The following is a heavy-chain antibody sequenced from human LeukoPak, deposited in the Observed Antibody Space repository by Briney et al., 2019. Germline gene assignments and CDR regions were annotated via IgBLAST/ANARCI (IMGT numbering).Heavy chain of an antibody. Sequence: SETLSLTCAVYGGSFSGYYWSWIRQPPGKGLEWIGEINNSGSTNYNPSLKSRVTISVDTSKNQFSLKLSSVTAADTAVYYCARGLITMVRGVTKKGDYFDYWGQGTLVTVSS. J-gene: IGHJ4*02. D-gene: IGHD3-10*01. V-gene: IGHV4-34*01. CDR2: INNSGST. CDR1: GGSFSGYY. CDR3: ARGLITMVRGVTKKGDYFDY.